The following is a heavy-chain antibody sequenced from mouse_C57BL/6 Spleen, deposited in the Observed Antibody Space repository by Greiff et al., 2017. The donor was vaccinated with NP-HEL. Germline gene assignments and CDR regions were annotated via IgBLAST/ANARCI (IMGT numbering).Heavy chain of an antibody. CDR1: GFSLTSYG. V-gene: IGHV2-6-1*01. CDR2: IWSDGST. Sequence: VKLVESGPGLVAPSQSLSITCTVSGFSLTSYGVHWVRQPPGKGLEWLVVIWSDGSTTYNSALKSRLSISKDNSKSQVVLKMNSLQTDDTAMYYCARHLSSYGYFDVWGTGTTVTVSS. J-gene: IGHJ1*03. CDR3: ARHLSSYGYFDV. D-gene: IGHD1-1*01.